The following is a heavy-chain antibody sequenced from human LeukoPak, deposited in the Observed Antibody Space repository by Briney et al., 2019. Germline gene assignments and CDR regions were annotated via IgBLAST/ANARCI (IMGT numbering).Heavy chain of an antibody. Sequence: ASVKVSCKASGYTFTGYYMHWVRQAPGQGLEWMGWINPNSGDTNYAQKLQGRVTMTRDTSISTAYMELSRLRSDDTAVYYSARDYAWYVGSHFEYWGQGNLVSVSS. J-gene: IGHJ4*02. CDR1: GYTFTGYY. CDR3: ARDYAWYVGSHFEY. D-gene: IGHD1-26*01. V-gene: IGHV1-2*02. CDR2: INPNSGDT.